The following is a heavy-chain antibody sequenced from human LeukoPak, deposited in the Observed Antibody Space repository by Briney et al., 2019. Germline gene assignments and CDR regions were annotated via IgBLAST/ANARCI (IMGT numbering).Heavy chain of an antibody. CDR2: IKSDGST. CDR3: ARAPSEIGGYYPEYFRH. Sequence: GGSLRLSCAASGFTFSSYWMHWVRQAPGKGLVWVSRIKSDGSTNYADSVKGRFTISRDTAKNTVSLQMNSLRAEDTGVYYCARAPSEIGGYYPEYFRHWGQGTLVTVSS. V-gene: IGHV3-74*01. CDR1: GFTFSSYW. D-gene: IGHD3-22*01. J-gene: IGHJ1*01.